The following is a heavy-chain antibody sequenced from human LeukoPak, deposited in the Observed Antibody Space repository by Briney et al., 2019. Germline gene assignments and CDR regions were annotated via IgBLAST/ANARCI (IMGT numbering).Heavy chain of an antibody. Sequence: GGSLRLSCAASGFTLSSYAMHWVRQAPGKGLEWVAVISYDGSNKYYADSVKGRFTISRDNSKNTLYLQMNSLRAEDTAVYYCATTSRIQLRGGYFDYWGQGTLVTVSS. J-gene: IGHJ4*02. CDR2: ISYDGSNK. CDR1: GFTLSSYA. V-gene: IGHV3-30*01. D-gene: IGHD5-18*01. CDR3: ATTSRIQLRGGYFDY.